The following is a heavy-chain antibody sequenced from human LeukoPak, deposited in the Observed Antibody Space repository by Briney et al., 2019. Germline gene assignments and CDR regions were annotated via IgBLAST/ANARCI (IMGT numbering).Heavy chain of an antibody. CDR1: GFTFSSYG. J-gene: IGHJ3*02. D-gene: IGHD1-1*01. CDR2: IRYDGSNK. Sequence: GGSLRLSCAASGFTFSSYGMHWVRQAPGKGLEWVAFIRYDGSNKYYADSVKGRFTISRDNSKNTLYLQMNSLRAEDTAVYYCARTWPDAFDIWGQGTMVTVSS. CDR3: ARTWPDAFDI. V-gene: IGHV3-30*02.